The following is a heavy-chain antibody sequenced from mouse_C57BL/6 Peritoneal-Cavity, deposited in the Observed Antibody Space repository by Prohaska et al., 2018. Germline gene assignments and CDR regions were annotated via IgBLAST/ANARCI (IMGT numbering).Heavy chain of an antibody. CDR1: GYTFTDYY. J-gene: IGHJ1*03. Sequence: GYTFTDYYMNWVKQSHGKSLEWIGVINPYNGGTSYNQKFKGKATLTVDKSSSTAYMELNSLTSEDSAVYYCARGDWYFDVWGTGTTVTVSS. CDR3: ARGDWYFDV. CDR2: INPYNGGT. V-gene: IGHV1-19*01.